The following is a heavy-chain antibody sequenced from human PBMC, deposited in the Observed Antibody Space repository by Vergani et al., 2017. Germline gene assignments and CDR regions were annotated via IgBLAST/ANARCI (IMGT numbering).Heavy chain of an antibody. Sequence: QVQLQQWGAGLLNPSETLSLTCAVYGGSFSGYYWSWIRQPPGKGLEWIGEINHSGSTNYNPSLKSRVTISVDTSKNQFSLKLSSVTAADTAVYYCARGRGYCSGGSCNKYYYGMDVWGQGTTVTVSS. CDR1: GGSFSGYY. V-gene: IGHV4-34*01. D-gene: IGHD2-15*01. J-gene: IGHJ6*02. CDR2: INHSGST. CDR3: ARGRGYCSGGSCNKYYYGMDV.